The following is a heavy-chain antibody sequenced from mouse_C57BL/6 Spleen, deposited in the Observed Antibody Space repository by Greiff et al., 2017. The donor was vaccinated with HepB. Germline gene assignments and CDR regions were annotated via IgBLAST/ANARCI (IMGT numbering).Heavy chain of an antibody. CDR3: TGSSYGYWYFDV. D-gene: IGHD1-1*01. J-gene: IGHJ1*03. CDR1: GFTFSNYW. Sequence: EVKVEESGGGLVQPGGSMKLSCVASGFTFSNYWMNWVRQSPEKGLEWVAQIRLKSDNYATHYAESVKGRFTISRDDSKSSVYLQMNNLRAEDTGIYYCTGSSYGYWYFDVWGTGTTVTVSS. V-gene: IGHV6-3*01. CDR2: IRLKSDNYAT.